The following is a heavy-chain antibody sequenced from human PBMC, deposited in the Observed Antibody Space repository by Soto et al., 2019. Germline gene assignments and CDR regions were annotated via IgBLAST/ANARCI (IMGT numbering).Heavy chain of an antibody. Sequence: GGSLRLSCAASGFTFSSYAMHWVRQAPGKGLEWVAVISYDGSNKYYADSVKGRFTISRDNSKNTLYLQMNSLRAEDTAVYYCARDRKVGAAHDDAFDIWGQGTMVTVSS. CDR3: ARDRKVGAAHDDAFDI. V-gene: IGHV3-30*04. D-gene: IGHD1-26*01. CDR2: ISYDGSNK. CDR1: GFTFSSYA. J-gene: IGHJ3*02.